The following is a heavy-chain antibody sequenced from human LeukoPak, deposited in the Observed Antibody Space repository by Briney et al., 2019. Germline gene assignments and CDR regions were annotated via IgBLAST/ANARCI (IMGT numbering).Heavy chain of an antibody. J-gene: IGHJ6*03. CDR1: GGSISSYY. Sequence: TSETLSLTCTVSGGSISSYYWSWIRQPAGKGLEWIGRIYTSGSTNYNPSLKSRVTMSVDTSKNQFSLKLSSVTAADTAVYYCASLTTVTTDDYYYYYMDVWGKGTTVTVSS. V-gene: IGHV4-4*07. D-gene: IGHD4-17*01. CDR3: ASLTTVTTDDYYYYYMDV. CDR2: IYTSGST.